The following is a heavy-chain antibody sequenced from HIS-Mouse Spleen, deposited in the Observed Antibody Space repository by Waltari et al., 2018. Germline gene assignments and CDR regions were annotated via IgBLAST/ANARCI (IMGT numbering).Heavy chain of an antibody. Sequence: QVQLVESGGGVVQPGRSLGLSCAASGFHCSSYGMHWVRQAPGKGLEWVAVISYDGSNKYYADSVKGRFTISRDNSKNTLYLQMNSLRVEDTAVYYCAKDKHHAFDYWGQGTLVTVSS. CDR2: ISYDGSNK. CDR3: AKDKHHAFDY. CDR1: GFHCSSYG. J-gene: IGHJ4*02. V-gene: IGHV3-30*18.